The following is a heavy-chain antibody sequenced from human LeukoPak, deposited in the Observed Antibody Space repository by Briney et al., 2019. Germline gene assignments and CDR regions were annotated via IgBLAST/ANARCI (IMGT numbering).Heavy chain of an antibody. Sequence: GESLKISCKGSGYSFTSYWIGWVRQMPGKGLEWMGIIYPGDSDTRYSPSFQGQVTISADKSISTAYLQWSSLKDSDTAMYYCARQIVPAATAVGPWGQGTLVTVSS. D-gene: IGHD2-2*01. CDR3: ARQIVPAATAVGP. CDR2: IYPGDSDT. V-gene: IGHV5-51*01. CDR1: GYSFTSYW. J-gene: IGHJ5*02.